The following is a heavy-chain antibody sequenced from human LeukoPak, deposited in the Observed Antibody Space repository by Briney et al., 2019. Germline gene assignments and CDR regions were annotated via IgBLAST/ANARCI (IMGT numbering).Heavy chain of an antibody. D-gene: IGHD3-10*01. J-gene: IGHJ4*02. CDR3: ARDVSSYYYGSGSRGFDY. Sequence: SETLSLTCTVSGGSISSSSHYWGWIRQPPGKGLEWIGSINYSGSTYYNPSLWSRVTISVDTSKNHFSLKLSSVTAADTAVYYCARDVSSYYYGSGSRGFDYWGQGTLVTVSS. V-gene: IGHV4-39*02. CDR1: GGSISSSSHY. CDR2: INYSGST.